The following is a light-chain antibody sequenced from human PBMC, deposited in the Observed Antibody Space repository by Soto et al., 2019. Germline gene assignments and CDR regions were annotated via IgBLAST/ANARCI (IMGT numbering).Light chain of an antibody. CDR1: QGISSA. J-gene: IGKJ5*01. V-gene: IGKV1D-13*01. CDR2: DAS. Sequence: AIQLTQSPSSLSASVGDRVTITCRASQGISSALAWYQQKPGKAPKLLIYDASSLESGVPSRFSGSGSGTDFPLTISSLQPEDFATYYCQQFNNYTITFGQGTRLEIK. CDR3: QQFNNYTIT.